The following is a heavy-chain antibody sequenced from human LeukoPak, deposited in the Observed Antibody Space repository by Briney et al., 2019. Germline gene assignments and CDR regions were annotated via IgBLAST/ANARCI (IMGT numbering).Heavy chain of an antibody. D-gene: IGHD4-17*01. J-gene: IGHJ6*02. CDR3: AKGEASTVTTVRRYYYYYYGMDV. V-gene: IGHV3-23*01. Sequence: GGSLRLSCAASGFTFSSYAMSWVRQAPGKGLEWVSAISSSGGSTYYADSVKGRFTISRDNSKNTLYLQMNSLRAEDTAVYYCAKGEASTVTTVRRYYYYYYGMDVWGQGTTVTVSS. CDR2: ISSSGGST. CDR1: GFTFSSYA.